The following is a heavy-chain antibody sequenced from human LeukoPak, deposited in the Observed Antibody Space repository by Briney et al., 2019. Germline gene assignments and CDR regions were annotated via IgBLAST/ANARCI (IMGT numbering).Heavy chain of an antibody. J-gene: IGHJ5*02. CDR1: GGSISSGSYC. CDR3: ARGQGAARYNWFDP. Sequence: SETLSLTCTVSGGSISSGSYCWSWIRQPAGKGLEWIGRIYTSGSTNYNPSLKSRVTISVDTSKNQFSLKLSSVTAADTAVYYCARGQGAARYNWFDPWGQGTLVTVSS. D-gene: IGHD6-6*01. CDR2: IYTSGST. V-gene: IGHV4-61*02.